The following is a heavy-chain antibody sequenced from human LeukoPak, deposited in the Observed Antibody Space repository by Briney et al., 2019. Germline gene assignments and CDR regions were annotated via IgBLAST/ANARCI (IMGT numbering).Heavy chain of an antibody. D-gene: IGHD3-22*01. V-gene: IGHV3-11*01. CDR3: ARGTNYYDSSGYYY. CDR1: GFTFSDYY. J-gene: IGHJ4*02. CDR2: ISSSGSTI. Sequence: GGSLRLSCAASGFTFSDYYMSWIRQAPGKGLEWVSYISSSGSTIYYADSVKGRFTISRDNDKNSLYLQMNSLGAEDTAVYYCARGTNYYDSSGYYYWGQGTLVTVSS.